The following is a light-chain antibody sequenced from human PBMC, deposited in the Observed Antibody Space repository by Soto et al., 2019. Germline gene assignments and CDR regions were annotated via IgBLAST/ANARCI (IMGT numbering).Light chain of an antibody. J-gene: IGKJ5*01. CDR3: QQYGSSIT. V-gene: IGKV3-20*01. CDR2: DAS. CDR1: QSVSSN. Sequence: EIVLTQSPATLSLSPGERATLSFRASQSVSSNLAWYQQNPGQAPNLLIFDASKRATGIPARFSGSGSGTDFTLTISRLEPEDFAVFYCQQYGSSITFGQGTRLENK.